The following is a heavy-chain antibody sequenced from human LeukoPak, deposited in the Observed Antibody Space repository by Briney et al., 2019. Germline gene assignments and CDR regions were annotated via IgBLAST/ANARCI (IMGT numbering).Heavy chain of an antibody. J-gene: IGHJ4*02. D-gene: IGHD3-10*01. Sequence: WGSLRLSCPASGFTFRSYEMNWVRQAPGKGLESVSHISRSGSTIYYADSVKGRFTISRDNSKNTLYLQMDSLRAEDTAVYYCAKYYGAGTEFDYWCQGTLVTVSS. V-gene: IGHV3-48*03. CDR1: GFTFRSYE. CDR2: ISRSGSTI. CDR3: AKYYGAGTEFDY.